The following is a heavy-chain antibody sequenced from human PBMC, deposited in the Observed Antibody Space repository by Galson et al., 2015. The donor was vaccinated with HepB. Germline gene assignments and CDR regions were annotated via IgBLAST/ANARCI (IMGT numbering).Heavy chain of an antibody. J-gene: IGHJ6*02. CDR2: IIPMFGTA. V-gene: IGHV1-69*13. CDR1: GGTFSRYA. CDR3: ARGHEAYYYYGMDV. Sequence: SVKVSCKASGGTFSRYAISWVRQAPGQGLEWMGGIIPMFGTANYAQKFQGRVTITADESTSTAYMELSSLRSEDTAVYYCARGHEAYYYYGMDVWGQGTTVTVSS.